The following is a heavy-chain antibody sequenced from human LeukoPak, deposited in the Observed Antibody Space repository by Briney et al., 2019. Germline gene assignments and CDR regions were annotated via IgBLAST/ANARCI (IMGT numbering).Heavy chain of an antibody. D-gene: IGHD3-22*01. CDR3: AKGRRRSYDSSGYSYN. J-gene: IGHJ4*02. CDR2: IRYDGSNK. V-gene: IGHV3-30*02. Sequence: GGSLRLSCAASGFTFSAYGMHWVRQAPGKGLECVAFIRYDGSNKCYADSVKGRFTISRGNSKDTLYLQMNSLRAEDTALYYCAKGRRRSYDSSGYSYNWGQGTLVTVSS. CDR1: GFTFSAYG.